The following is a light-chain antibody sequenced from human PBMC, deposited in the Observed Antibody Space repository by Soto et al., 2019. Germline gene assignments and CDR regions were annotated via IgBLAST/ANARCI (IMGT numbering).Light chain of an antibody. Sequence: DIQMTQSPSTLSASVGDRVTITCRASQSIRNWLAWYQQKPGKAPKSLLYMVSTLESGVPSRFSGSGYETEFTLTISSLQPDDFATYYFQQYSTYPWTFGQGTKVEI. V-gene: IGKV1-5*03. CDR3: QQYSTYPWT. CDR1: QSIRNW. CDR2: MVS. J-gene: IGKJ1*01.